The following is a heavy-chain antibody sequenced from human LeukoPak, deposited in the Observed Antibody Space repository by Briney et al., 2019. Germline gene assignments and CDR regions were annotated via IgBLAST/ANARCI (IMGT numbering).Heavy chain of an antibody. CDR2: INPSGGIT. CDR1: GYTFTSYY. J-gene: IGHJ4*02. CDR3: ARGWIYYDSSGPFDY. V-gene: IGHV1-46*01. Sequence: AASVKVSCKASGYTFTSYYLHWVRQAPGQGLEWMGIINPSGGITSYAQKFQGRVTMTRDTSTSTVYMELSSLRSEDTAVYYCARGWIYYDSSGPFDYWGQGTLVTVSS. D-gene: IGHD3-22*01.